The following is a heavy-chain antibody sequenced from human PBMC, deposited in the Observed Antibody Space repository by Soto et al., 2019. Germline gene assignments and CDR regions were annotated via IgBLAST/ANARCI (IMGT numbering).Heavy chain of an antibody. J-gene: IGHJ4*02. CDR2: IFPLTDIP. Sequence: QVQLVQSGTEVKKPGSSVKVSCKASGCTFRNYPINWVRQAPGQGLEWMGSIFPLTDIPDYAQNFQVRLTISAEKSTRTAYMELSSLTADDTAMYFCARAPLVVLNYFESWGQGTLVTVSS. V-gene: IGHV1-69*02. CDR3: ARAPLVVLNYFES. CDR1: GCTFRNYP.